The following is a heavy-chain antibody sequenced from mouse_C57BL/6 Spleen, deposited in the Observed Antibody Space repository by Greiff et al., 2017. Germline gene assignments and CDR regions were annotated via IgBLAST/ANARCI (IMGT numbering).Heavy chain of an antibody. J-gene: IGHJ1*03. CDR3: ARNGDYGNSRYFDV. CDR1: GFSLTSYG. CDR2: IWSGGST. V-gene: IGHV2-2*01. Sequence: VQLQQSGPGLVQPSQSLSITCTVSGFSLTSYGVHWVRQSPGKGLEWLGVIWSGGSTDYNAAFISRLSISKDNSKSQVFFKMNSLQADDTAIYYCARNGDYGNSRYFDVWGTGTTVTVAS. D-gene: IGHD2-1*01.